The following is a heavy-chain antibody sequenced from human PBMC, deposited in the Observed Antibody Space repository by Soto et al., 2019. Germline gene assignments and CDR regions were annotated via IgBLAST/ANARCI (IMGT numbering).Heavy chain of an antibody. CDR2: ISAYNGNT. Sequence: SVKVSCKASGYTFTSYGISWVRQAPGQGLEWMGWISAYNGNTNYAQKLQGRVTMTTDTSTSTAYMELRSLRSDDTAVYYCARDQEYSRSWYRRNWFDPWGQGNLVTVSS. V-gene: IGHV1-18*01. J-gene: IGHJ5*02. CDR1: GYTFTSYG. CDR3: ARDQEYSRSWYRRNWFDP. D-gene: IGHD6-13*01.